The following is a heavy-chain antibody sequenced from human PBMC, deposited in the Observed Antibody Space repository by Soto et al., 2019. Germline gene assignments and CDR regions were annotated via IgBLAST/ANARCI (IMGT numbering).Heavy chain of an antibody. CDR2: IRSKTDGGTI. V-gene: IGHV3-15*01. CDR1: GLSFSNAW. Sequence: GGSLRLSSAASGLSFSNAWMNWVRQAPGKGLEWVGQIRSKTDGGTIFYPAPVKDRFIISRDDSRNTLYLQMNSLKTEDTAVYYCTTAHPRGPDYWGQGTLVTVSS. D-gene: IGHD5-12*01. CDR3: TTAHPRGPDY. J-gene: IGHJ4*02.